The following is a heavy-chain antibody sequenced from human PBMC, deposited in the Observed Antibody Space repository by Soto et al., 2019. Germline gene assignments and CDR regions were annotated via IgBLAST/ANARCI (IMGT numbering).Heavy chain of an antibody. V-gene: IGHV1-69*02. Sequence: QVQLVQSGAEVKKPGSSVKVSCQASGDSFSSFTISWVRQAPGQGLERVGRIVPVLEIVKYAQRFQGRVTITADKSTNTVYLELTSLRSEDTAVYYCASRTSYHIDSWGPGTLVNVS. CDR1: GDSFSSFT. CDR2: IVPVLEIV. D-gene: IGHD3-9*01. CDR3: ASRTSYHIDS. J-gene: IGHJ5*01.